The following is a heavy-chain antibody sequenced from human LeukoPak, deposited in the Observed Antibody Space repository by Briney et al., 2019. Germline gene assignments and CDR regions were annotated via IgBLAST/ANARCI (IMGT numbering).Heavy chain of an antibody. D-gene: IGHD4-17*01. V-gene: IGHV3-30-3*01. CDR1: GFTFSSYA. CDR3: ARSSSYGDYSFDY. CDR2: ISYDGSNK. J-gene: IGHJ4*02. Sequence: QPGRSLRLSCAASGFTFSSYARHWVRQAPGKGLEWVAVISYDGSNKYYADSVKGRFTISRDNSKNTLYLQMNSLRAEDTAVYYCARSSSYGDYSFDYWGQGTLVTVSS.